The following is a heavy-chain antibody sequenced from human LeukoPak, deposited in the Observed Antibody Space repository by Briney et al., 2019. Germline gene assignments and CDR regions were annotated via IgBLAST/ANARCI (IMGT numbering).Heavy chain of an antibody. CDR3: AREGLSIVGVPAAMYAFDI. CDR1: GASISSYY. V-gene: IGHV4-4*07. J-gene: IGHJ3*02. Sequence: SETLSLTCTVSGASISSYYWSWIRQPAGKGLEWIGRIYISESTNYNPSPKSRVTMSVDMSKNQFSLKLRSVTAADTAVYYCAREGLSIVGVPAAMYAFDIWGQGTMVTVSS. D-gene: IGHD2-2*01. CDR2: IYISEST.